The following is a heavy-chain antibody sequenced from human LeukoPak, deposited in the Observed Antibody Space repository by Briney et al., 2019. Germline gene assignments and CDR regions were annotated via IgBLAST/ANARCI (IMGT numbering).Heavy chain of an antibody. Sequence: SETLSLTCTVSGGSISSYYWSWLRQPPGKGLEWIGYIYYSGSTNYNPSLKSRVTISVDTSKNQFSLKLSSVTAADTAVYYCAREAYCSSTSCWAGFSSSVYYYYYYMDVWGKGTTVTVSS. CDR1: GGSISSYY. CDR2: IYYSGST. CDR3: AREAYCSSTSCWAGFSSSVYYYYYYMDV. J-gene: IGHJ6*03. V-gene: IGHV4-59*01. D-gene: IGHD2-2*01.